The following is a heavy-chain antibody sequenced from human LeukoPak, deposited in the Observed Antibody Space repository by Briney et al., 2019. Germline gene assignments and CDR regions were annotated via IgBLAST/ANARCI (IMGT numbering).Heavy chain of an antibody. CDR2: IIPIFGTA. CDR3: ARKLEMATSLGQDYYYYMDV. D-gene: IGHD5-24*01. V-gene: IGHV1-69*06. CDR1: GGTFSSYA. Sequence: SVKVSCKASGGTFSSYAISWVRQAPGQGLEWMGGIIPIFGTANYAQKFQGRVTITADKSTSTAYMELSSLRSEDTAVYYCARKLEMATSLGQDYYYYMDVWGKGTTVTVSS. J-gene: IGHJ6*03.